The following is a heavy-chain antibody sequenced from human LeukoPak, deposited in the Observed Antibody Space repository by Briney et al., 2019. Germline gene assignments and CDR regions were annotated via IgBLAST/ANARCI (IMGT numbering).Heavy chain of an antibody. Sequence: GASVKVSCKASGGTFSSYAISWVRQAPGQGLEWMGWISAYNGNTNYAQKLQGRVTMTTDTSTSTAYMELRSLRSDDTAVYYCARDTNYDILTGYFQFDPWGQGTLVTVSS. CDR3: ARDTNYDILTGYFQFDP. J-gene: IGHJ5*02. D-gene: IGHD3-9*01. CDR2: ISAYNGNT. V-gene: IGHV1-18*01. CDR1: GGTFSSYA.